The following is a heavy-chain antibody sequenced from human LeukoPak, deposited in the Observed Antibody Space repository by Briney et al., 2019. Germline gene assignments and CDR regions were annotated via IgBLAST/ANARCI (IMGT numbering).Heavy chain of an antibody. CDR3: AKDTASSWWYFDL. J-gene: IGHJ2*01. CDR2: ISGSGGST. D-gene: IGHD5-18*01. CDR1: SSSSYY. Sequence: SSSSYYWGWIRQAPGKGLEWVSAISGSGGSTYYADSVKGRFTISRDNSKNTLYLQMNSLRAEDTAVYYCAKDTASSWWYFDLWGRGTLVTVSS. V-gene: IGHV3-23*01.